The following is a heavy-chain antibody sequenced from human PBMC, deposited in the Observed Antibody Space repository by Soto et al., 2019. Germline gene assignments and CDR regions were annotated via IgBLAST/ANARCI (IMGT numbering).Heavy chain of an antibody. CDR2: TCNRSKWYN. CDR1: GGSDSSNSAA. CDR3: ARDTVVVVAAYNSFDP. D-gene: IGHD2-15*01. Sequence: TLPLTCAISGGSDSSNSAAWNWIRQSPSRGREWRERTCNRSKWYNDYAVSLTTRMTINPDTTKTQFSPQLNSVTPEDTAMYFCARDTVVVVAAYNSFDPWGQGTLVTVS. J-gene: IGHJ5*02. V-gene: IGHV6-1*01.